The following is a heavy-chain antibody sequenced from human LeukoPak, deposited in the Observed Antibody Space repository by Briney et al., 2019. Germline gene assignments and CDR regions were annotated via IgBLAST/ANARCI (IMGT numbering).Heavy chain of an antibody. V-gene: IGHV3-23*01. CDR2: LSGSGAGT. Sequence: ETLSLTCTVSGGSISSYYWGWVRQAPGRGLEWVATLSGSGAGTYYSDSVQGRFTISRDNSKRTLFLQMNSLRAEDTAFYYCAKAELGVDTFFDYWGQGTLVTVSS. D-gene: IGHD3-3*01. J-gene: IGHJ4*02. CDR1: GGSISSYY. CDR3: AKAELGVDTFFDY.